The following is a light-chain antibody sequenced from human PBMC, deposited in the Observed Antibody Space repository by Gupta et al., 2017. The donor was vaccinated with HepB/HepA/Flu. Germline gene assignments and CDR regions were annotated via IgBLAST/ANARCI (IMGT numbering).Light chain of an antibody. V-gene: IGLV6-57*03. CDR1: SGSIASNY. J-gene: IGLJ3*02. CDR2: DNN. CDR3: QYYAISNVGV. Sequence: NFMLTQPHSMSESPSTTVTIPCARSSGSIASNYVQWYQQRPGSAPTTVIYDNNQRPSGVPDRFSGAIDSSSNSVSITISEQKTEDEADYDCQYYAISNVGVFGGGTKLTV.